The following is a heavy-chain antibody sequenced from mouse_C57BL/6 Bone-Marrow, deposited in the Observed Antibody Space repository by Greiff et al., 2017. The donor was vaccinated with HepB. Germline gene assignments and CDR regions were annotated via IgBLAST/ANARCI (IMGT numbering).Heavy chain of an antibody. CDR2: IYPGSGNT. CDR1: GYSFTSYY. V-gene: IGHV1-66*01. CDR3: ARSPHYGSSACFDY. J-gene: IGHJ2*01. Sequence: VQLQQSGPELVKPGASVKISCKASGYSFTSYYIHWVKQRPGQGLEWIGWIYPGSGNTKYNEKFKGKATLTADTSSSTAYMQLSSLTSEDSAVYYCARSPHYGSSACFDYWGQGTTLTVSS. D-gene: IGHD1-1*01.